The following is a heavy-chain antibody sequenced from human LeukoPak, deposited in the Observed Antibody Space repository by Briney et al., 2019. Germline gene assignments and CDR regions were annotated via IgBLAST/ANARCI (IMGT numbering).Heavy chain of an antibody. CDR3: ARLRDGSIDY. CDR2: IDPSDSYT. V-gene: IGHV5-10-1*01. Sequence: GESLKISCKGSGYNFTSYWISWVRQMPGKGLEWMGRIDPSDSYTNYSPSFQGHVTISTDKSIFTAYLQWSSLRASDTAMYYCARLRDGSIDYWGQGTLVTVSS. J-gene: IGHJ4*02. CDR1: GYNFTSYW.